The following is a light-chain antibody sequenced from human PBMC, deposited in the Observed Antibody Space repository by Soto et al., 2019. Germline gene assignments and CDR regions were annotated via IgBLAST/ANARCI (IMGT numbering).Light chain of an antibody. Sequence: QSVLTQPASVSGSPGQSITISCTGTSSDVGGFNYVSWYQQHPGKAPKLMIYDVTNRPSGASYRFSGSKSGNTASLTFSGLQAEDEADYYCNSYTSSSTYVFGTGTKVTVL. CDR2: DVT. V-gene: IGLV2-14*03. CDR1: SSDVGGFNY. J-gene: IGLJ1*01. CDR3: NSYTSSSTYV.